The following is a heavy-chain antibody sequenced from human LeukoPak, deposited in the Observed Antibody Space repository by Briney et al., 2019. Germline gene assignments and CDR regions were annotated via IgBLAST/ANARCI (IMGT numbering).Heavy chain of an antibody. D-gene: IGHD1-26*01. CDR3: AGLRRYSGSYLDF. Sequence: SETLSLTCTVSGGSISSSSSYWGWIRQPPGKGLEWIGSIHYSGSTYYNPSLKSRITISGDTSKNQFSLKLSSVTAADTAVYYCAGLRRYSGSYLDFWGQGTLVTVSS. CDR2: IHYSGST. J-gene: IGHJ4*02. V-gene: IGHV4-39*01. CDR1: GGSISSSSSY.